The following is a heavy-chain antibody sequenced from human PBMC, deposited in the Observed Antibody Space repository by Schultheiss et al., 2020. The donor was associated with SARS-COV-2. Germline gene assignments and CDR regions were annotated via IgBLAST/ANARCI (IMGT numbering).Heavy chain of an antibody. D-gene: IGHD6-19*01. CDR2: ISAYNGNT. J-gene: IGHJ5*02. CDR1: GYTFTSYD. V-gene: IGHV1-8*01. CDR3: ARGVGYSSGLGVDP. Sequence: GGSLRLSCKGSGYTFTSYDINWVRQATGQGLEWLGWISAYNGNTKYAQKFQGRVTMTRNTSISTAYMELSSLRSEDTAVYYCARGVGYSSGLGVDPWGQGTLVTVSS.